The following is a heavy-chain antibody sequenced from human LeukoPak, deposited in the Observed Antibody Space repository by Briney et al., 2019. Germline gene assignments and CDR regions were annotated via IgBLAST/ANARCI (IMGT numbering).Heavy chain of an antibody. D-gene: IGHD3/OR15-3a*01. CDR1: GFTFSAYP. V-gene: IGHV3-7*03. CDR2: IKVDGSEQ. J-gene: IGHJ4*02. Sequence: PGGSLRLSCAASGFTFSAYPLHWVRQAPGKGLEWVANIKVDGSEQYYADSVKGRFTISRDNAKNSLFLQMNSLSPEDTAVYFCAKRGVVIRVILVGFHKEAYYFESWGQGALVTVSS. CDR3: AKRGVVIRVILVGFHKEAYYFES.